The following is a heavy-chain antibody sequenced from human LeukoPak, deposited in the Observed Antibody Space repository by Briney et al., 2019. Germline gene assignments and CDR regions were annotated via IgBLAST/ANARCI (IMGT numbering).Heavy chain of an antibody. D-gene: IGHD3-10*01. CDR2: VSGSGGTT. J-gene: IGHJ4*02. CDR3: AKVAVFWFYGSGSYFDY. CDR1: GFTFSSYA. Sequence: GGSLRLSCAASGFTFSSYAMSWVRQAPGKGLDWVSAVSGSGGTTFYADSVKGRFTISRDNSKNTVYLELDSLRDEDTAVYYCAKVAVFWFYGSGSYFDYWGQGSLVTVSS. V-gene: IGHV3-23*01.